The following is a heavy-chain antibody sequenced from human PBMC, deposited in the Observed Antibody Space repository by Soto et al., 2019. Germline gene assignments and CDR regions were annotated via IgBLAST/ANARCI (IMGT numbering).Heavy chain of an antibody. CDR3: ARQMVRDYTMYYYYGMDV. J-gene: IGHJ6*02. V-gene: IGHV4-39*01. CDR2: IYYSGST. Sequence: IGSIYYSGSTYYNPSLKSRVTISVDTSKNQFSLKLSSVTAADTAVYYCARQMVRDYTMYYYYGMDVWGQGTTVTVSS. D-gene: IGHD2-2*02.